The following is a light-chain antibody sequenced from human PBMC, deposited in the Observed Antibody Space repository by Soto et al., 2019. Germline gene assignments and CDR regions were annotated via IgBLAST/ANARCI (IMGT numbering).Light chain of an antibody. J-gene: IGKJ2*01. Sequence: EIVMTQSPVTLSVSPGERATLSCRASQSVSSKLAWYQQKPGQAPRLLIYGASTRATGIPARFSGSGSGTEFTLSISSLQCDKFSVYCCQQYNNWPQTFGQGTKLEIK. V-gene: IGKV3-15*01. CDR1: QSVSSK. CDR2: GAS. CDR3: QQYNNWPQT.